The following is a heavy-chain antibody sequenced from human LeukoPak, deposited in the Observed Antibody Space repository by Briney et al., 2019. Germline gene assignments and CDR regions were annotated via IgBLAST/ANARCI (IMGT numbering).Heavy chain of an antibody. V-gene: IGHV4-34*01. J-gene: IGHJ6*03. D-gene: IGHD5-12*01. Sequence: PSETLSLTCAVYGGSFSGYYWSWIRQPPGKGLEWIGEINHSGSTNYNPPLKSRVTISVDTSKNQFSLKLSSVTAADTAVYYCARSKVATTYYYYYYMDVWGKGTTVTVSS. CDR3: ARSKVATTYYYYYYMDV. CDR2: INHSGST. CDR1: GGSFSGYY.